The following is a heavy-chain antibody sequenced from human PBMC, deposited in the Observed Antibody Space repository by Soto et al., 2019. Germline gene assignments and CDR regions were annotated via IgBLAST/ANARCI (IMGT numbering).Heavy chain of an antibody. CDR2: ISSSSSYI. V-gene: IGHV3-21*01. D-gene: IGHD6-6*01. Sequence: EVQLVESGGGLVKPGGSLRLSCAASGFTFSSYSMNWVRQAPGKGLEWVSSISSSSSYIYYADSVKGRFTISRDNAKNSLYLQMNSLRAEDTAVYYCAILFGGYSSSAGAHYWGQGTLVTVSS. J-gene: IGHJ4*02. CDR1: GFTFSSYS. CDR3: AILFGGYSSSAGAHY.